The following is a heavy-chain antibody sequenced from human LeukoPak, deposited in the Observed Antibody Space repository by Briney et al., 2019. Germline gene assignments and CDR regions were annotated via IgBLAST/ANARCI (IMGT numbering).Heavy chain of an antibody. CDR2: LFHSGTP. J-gene: IGHJ4*02. V-gene: IGHV4-59*08. D-gene: IGHD6-13*01. Sequence: SETLSLTCXXSGGSISSYYWSWIRQPPGKGLEWIGYLFHSGTPRYNPSLKGRVTISADTSKNQFFLTLNSTTAADTAVYFCARRRGWKQQLVYFDYWGQGTLATVSS. CDR1: GGSISSYY. CDR3: ARRRGWKQQLVYFDY.